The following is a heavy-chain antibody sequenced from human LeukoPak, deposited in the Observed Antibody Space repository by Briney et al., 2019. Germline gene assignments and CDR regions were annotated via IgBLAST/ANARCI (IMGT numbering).Heavy chain of an antibody. J-gene: IGHJ4*02. Sequence: SETLSPTCAVSGGSISSSNWWSWVRQPPGKGLEWIGEIYHSGSTNYNPSLKSRVTISVGKSKNQFSLKLSSVTAADTAVYYCARDLAGPKGGYWGQGTLVTVSS. CDR2: IYHSGST. D-gene: IGHD2-15*01. V-gene: IGHV4-4*02. CDR1: GGSISSSNW. CDR3: ARDLAGPKGGY.